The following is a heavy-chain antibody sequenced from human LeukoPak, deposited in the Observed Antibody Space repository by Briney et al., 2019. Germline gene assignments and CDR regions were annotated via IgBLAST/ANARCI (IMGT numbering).Heavy chain of an antibody. CDR3: ARDDDGDEDYYYYGMDV. CDR1: GYTFTSYG. CDR2: ISAYNGNT. D-gene: IGHD4-17*01. Sequence: GASVKVSCKASGYTFTSYGISWVRQAPGQGLEWMGWISAYNGNTNYAQKLQGRVTMTTDTSTSTAYMELGSLRSDDTAVYYCARDDDGDEDYYYYGMDVWGKGTTVTVSS. V-gene: IGHV1-18*04. J-gene: IGHJ6*04.